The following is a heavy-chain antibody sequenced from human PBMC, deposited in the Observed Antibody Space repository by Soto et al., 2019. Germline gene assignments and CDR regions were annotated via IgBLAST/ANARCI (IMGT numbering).Heavy chain of an antibody. Sequence: PSETLSLTCTVSGGSISSGGYYWSWIRQHPGKGLEWIGYIYYSGSTYYNPSLKSRVTISVDTSKNQFPLKLSSVTAADTAVYYCARAGKTTVIYFDYWGQGTLVTVSS. V-gene: IGHV4-31*03. CDR1: GGSISSGGYY. D-gene: IGHD4-17*01. CDR3: ARAGKTTVIYFDY. CDR2: IYYSGST. J-gene: IGHJ4*02.